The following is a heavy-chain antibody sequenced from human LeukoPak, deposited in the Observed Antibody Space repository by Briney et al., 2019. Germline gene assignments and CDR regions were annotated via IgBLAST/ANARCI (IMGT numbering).Heavy chain of an antibody. J-gene: IGHJ4*02. CDR1: GFSFNSYD. D-gene: IGHD5-24*01. CDR3: AKKPATIKFPFDN. Sequence: GGSLRLSCVGSGFSFNSYDMGWVRQTPGKGLEWVSAISTSGGYTEDADSVKGRFTISGDNSQNTLFLQTNSLRAEDTAVYYCAKKPATIKFPFDNWGQGTLVTVSP. CDR2: ISTSGGYT. V-gene: IGHV3-23*01.